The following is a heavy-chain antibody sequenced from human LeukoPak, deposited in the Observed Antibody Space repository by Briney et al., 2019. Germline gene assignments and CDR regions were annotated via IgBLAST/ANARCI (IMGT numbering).Heavy chain of an antibody. Sequence: GRSLRLSCAASGFTFSRYGMHWVRQAPGNGLEWVAVIWYDGSNNYYAESVKGRFTISRHNSKNIVYLQMNSLRTEDTAVYYCAKDLTNGWGTFDYWGQGTLVTVSS. V-gene: IGHV3-33*06. CDR1: GFTFSRYG. CDR3: AKDLTNGWGTFDY. D-gene: IGHD6-19*01. CDR2: IWYDGSNN. J-gene: IGHJ4*02.